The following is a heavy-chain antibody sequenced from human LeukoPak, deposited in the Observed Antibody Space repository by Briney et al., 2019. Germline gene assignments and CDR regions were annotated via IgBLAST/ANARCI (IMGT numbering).Heavy chain of an antibody. CDR3: ARRQPVLAVGTDY. D-gene: IGHD6-13*01. CDR1: GGSFSGYY. J-gene: IGHJ4*02. V-gene: IGHV4-34*01. Sequence: SETLSLTCAVYGGSFSGYYWSWIRQPPGKGLEWIGEIDHSGSTNYNPSLKSRVTISVDTSKNQFSLRLSSVTAADTSVYYCARRQPVLAVGTDYWSQGNLVTVPS. CDR2: IDHSGST.